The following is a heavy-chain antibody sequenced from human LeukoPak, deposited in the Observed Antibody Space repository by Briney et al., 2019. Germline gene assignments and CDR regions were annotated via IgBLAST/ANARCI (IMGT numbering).Heavy chain of an antibody. J-gene: IGHJ5*02. CDR3: ARADRLHGGPYLIGP. CDR2: INLNNGDI. V-gene: IGHV1-2*02. Sequence: ASVKVSCKASRYSFTDYYMHWVRQAPGQGLEWMGWINLNNGDIKSAQKFQGRVTMTRDTSITTVYMEVSWLTSDDTAIYYCARADRLHGGPYLIGPWGQGTLVTVSS. CDR1: RYSFTDYY. D-gene: IGHD2-21*01.